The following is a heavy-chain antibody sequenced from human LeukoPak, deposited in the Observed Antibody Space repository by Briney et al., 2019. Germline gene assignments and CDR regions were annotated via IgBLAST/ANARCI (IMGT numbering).Heavy chain of an antibody. J-gene: IGHJ4*02. CDR2: ISSSSSYI. CDR3: ARGGLGAIFGVVSAGY. V-gene: IGHV3-21*01. D-gene: IGHD3-3*01. CDR1: GFTFSSYS. Sequence: GGSLRLSCAASGFTFSSYSMNWVRQAPGKGLEWVSSISSSSSYIYYADSVKGRFTISRDNAKNSLYLQMNSLRAEDTAVYYCARGGLGAIFGVVSAGYWGQGTLVTVSS.